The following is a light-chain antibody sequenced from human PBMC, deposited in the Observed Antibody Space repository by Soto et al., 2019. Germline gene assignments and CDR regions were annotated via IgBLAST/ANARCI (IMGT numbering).Light chain of an antibody. CDR3: QEYNNWPSWT. J-gene: IGKJ1*01. Sequence: EIVMTQSPATLSVSPGERATLSCRASQSVSSNLAWYQKKPGQAPRLLIYGASTMPTGSPARFSGSGSGTEFTLTSSSLQSEDCAVYDCQEYNNWPSWTFGQRTKVEIK. CDR2: GAS. CDR1: QSVSSN. V-gene: IGKV3-15*01.